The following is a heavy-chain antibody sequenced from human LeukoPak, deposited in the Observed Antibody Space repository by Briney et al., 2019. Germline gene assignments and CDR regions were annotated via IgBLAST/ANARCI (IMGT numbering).Heavy chain of an antibody. Sequence: PGGSLRLSCAASGFTFSSYSMNWVRQAPGKGLEWVSSISSSSSYIYYADSVKGRFTISRDNAKNSLYLQMNSLRAEDTAVYYCAKRDFYDTSGFASLFQHWGQGTLVTVSS. CDR2: ISSSSSYI. V-gene: IGHV3-21*01. CDR1: GFTFSSYS. J-gene: IGHJ1*01. D-gene: IGHD3-22*01. CDR3: AKRDFYDTSGFASLFQH.